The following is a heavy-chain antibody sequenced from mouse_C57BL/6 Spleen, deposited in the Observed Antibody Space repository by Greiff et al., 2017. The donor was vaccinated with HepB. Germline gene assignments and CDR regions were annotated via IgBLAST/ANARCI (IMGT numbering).Heavy chain of an antibody. CDR2: IYPGSGST. J-gene: IGHJ3*01. CDR1: GYTFTSYW. D-gene: IGHD2-2*01. Sequence: VQLQQSGAELVKPGASVKMSCKASGYTFTSYWITWVKQRPGQGLEWIGDIYPGSGSTNYNEKFKSKATLTVDTSSSTAYMQLSSLTSEDSAVYYCALYYGYDGGAWFAYWGQGTLVTVSA. CDR3: ALYYGYDGGAWFAY. V-gene: IGHV1-55*01.